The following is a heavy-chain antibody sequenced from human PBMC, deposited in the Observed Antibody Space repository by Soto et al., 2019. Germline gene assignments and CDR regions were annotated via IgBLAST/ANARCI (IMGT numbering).Heavy chain of an antibody. V-gene: IGHV3-23*01. Sequence: EVRLLESGGGLVQPGGSLRLSCAASGFTFSSYAMRWVRQAPGKGLEWVSSLSGDGGDTYYADSAKGRFTISRDNSKNVLYLQMNSLRAEDTAVYYCVKRALSDHFLDVWGKGTTVIVSS. CDR3: VKRALSDHFLDV. J-gene: IGHJ6*03. CDR1: GFTFSSYA. CDR2: LSGDGGDT.